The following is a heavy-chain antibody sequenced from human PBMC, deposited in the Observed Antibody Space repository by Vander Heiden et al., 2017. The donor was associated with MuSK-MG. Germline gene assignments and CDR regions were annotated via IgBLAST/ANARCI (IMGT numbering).Heavy chain of an antibody. D-gene: IGHD4-17*01. CDR3: AREDYGFDY. J-gene: IGHJ4*02. V-gene: IGHV3-66*01. CDR1: GFTVSSNS. Sequence: EVQPVELGGGLVQPGGSLRLSCAAAGFTVSSNSMSWVRQAPGKGLEWVSVIYSGGSTYYADSVKGRFTISRDNSKNTLYLQMNSLRAEDTAVYYCAREDYGFDYWGQGTLVTVSS. CDR2: IYSGGST.